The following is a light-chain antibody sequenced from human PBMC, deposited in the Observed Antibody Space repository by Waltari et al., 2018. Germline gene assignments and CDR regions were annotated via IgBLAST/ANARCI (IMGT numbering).Light chain of an antibody. CDR1: SSDVGDYKY. V-gene: IGLV2-23*02. Sequence: QSALTQAASVSGSPGQSITISCAGTSSDVGDYKYVSWYQQHPGKAPKLMIYDFTKRPSGVSNRFSVSKSASTASLTISGLQAEDEADYYCCSYAGSATPVLFGGGTKLTVL. J-gene: IGLJ2*01. CDR3: CSYAGSATPVL. CDR2: DFT.